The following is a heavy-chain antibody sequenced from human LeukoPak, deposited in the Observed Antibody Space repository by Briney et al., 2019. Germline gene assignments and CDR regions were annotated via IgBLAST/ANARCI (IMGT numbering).Heavy chain of an antibody. D-gene: IGHD6-13*01. CDR1: GGTFSSYT. CDR3: ARDLRYSSNWLDP. J-gene: IGHJ5*02. CDR2: IIPILGIA. Sequence: SVKVSCKASGGTFSSYTISWVRQAPGQGLEWMGRIIPILGIANYAQKFQGRVTIAADKSTSTAYMELSSLRSEDTAVYYCARDLRYSSNWLDPWGQGTLVTVSS. V-gene: IGHV1-69*04.